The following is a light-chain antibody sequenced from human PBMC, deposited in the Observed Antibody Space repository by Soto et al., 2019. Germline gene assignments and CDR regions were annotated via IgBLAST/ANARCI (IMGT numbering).Light chain of an antibody. CDR3: SSFAGGGNPVL. CDR2: EVT. Sequence: QSALTQPPSASGSLGQSVTISCTGTSSDVGGYNFVSWHQQHPGKATKVMIYEVTKRPPGVPDRFSGSKSGNAASLTVSGLQAEDVSDYYCSSFAGGGNPVLLGGGTKLTVL. V-gene: IGLV2-8*01. CDR1: SSDVGGYNF. J-gene: IGLJ2*01.